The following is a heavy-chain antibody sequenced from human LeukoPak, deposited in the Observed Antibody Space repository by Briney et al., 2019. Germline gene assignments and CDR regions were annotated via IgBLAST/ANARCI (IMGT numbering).Heavy chain of an antibody. D-gene: IGHD4-23*01. J-gene: IGHJ4*02. CDR2: ITAGGTDT. Sequence: GGSLRLSCVASGFTFDVYAMNWVRQAPGKGLEWVSSITAGGTDTYYADSVRGRFTISRDNSKNTLYLQMRSLRAEDTAIYYCAKEGTTVVTYYFDYWGQGTLVTVSS. CDR1: GFTFDVYA. CDR3: AKEGTTVVTYYFDY. V-gene: IGHV3-23*01.